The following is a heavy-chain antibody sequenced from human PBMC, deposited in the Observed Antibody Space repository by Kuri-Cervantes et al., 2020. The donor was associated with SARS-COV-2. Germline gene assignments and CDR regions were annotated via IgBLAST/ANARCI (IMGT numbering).Heavy chain of an antibody. Sequence: GGSLRLSCTGSGFTFGDYAMSWVRQAPGEGLQWVANIKQDGSEKYYVDSVKGRFTISRDNAKNSLYLQMNSLRAEDTAVYYCARSKPGGWYFDLWGRGTLVTVSS. D-gene: IGHD3-16*01. CDR2: IKQDGSEK. V-gene: IGHV3-7*01. CDR3: ARSKPGGWYFDL. J-gene: IGHJ2*01. CDR1: GFTFGDYA.